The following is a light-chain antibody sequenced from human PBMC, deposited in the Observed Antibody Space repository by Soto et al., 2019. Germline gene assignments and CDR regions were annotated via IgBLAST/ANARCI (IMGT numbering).Light chain of an antibody. V-gene: IGLV4-69*01. Sequence: QLVLTQSPSASASLVASVKLTCTLTSGHSSYAIAWHQQQPEKGPRYLMKVNSDGSHSKGDGIPDRFSGSSSGAERYLTISSLQSEDEADYYCQTWGTGPWVFGGVTKLTVL. J-gene: IGLJ3*02. CDR3: QTWGTGPWV. CDR2: VNSDGSH. CDR1: SGHSSYA.